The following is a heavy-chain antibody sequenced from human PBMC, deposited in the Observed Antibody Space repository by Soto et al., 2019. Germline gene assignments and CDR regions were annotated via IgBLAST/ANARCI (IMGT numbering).Heavy chain of an antibody. CDR2: ISSNGGST. D-gene: IGHD3-3*02. CDR1: GFTFSSYA. V-gene: IGHV3-64*04. CDR3: ARDASFYPDAFDI. J-gene: IGHJ3*02. Sequence: GGSLRLSCSASGFTFSSYAMHWVRQAPGKGLEYVSAISSNGGSTYYADSVKGRVTITADESTSTAYMELSSLRSEDTAVYYCARDASFYPDAFDIWGQGTMVTVSS.